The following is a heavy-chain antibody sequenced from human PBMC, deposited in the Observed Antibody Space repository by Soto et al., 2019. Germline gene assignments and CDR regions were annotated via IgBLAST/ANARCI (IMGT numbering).Heavy chain of an antibody. Sequence: EVQLVESGGGLVQPGGSLRLSCAASGFTFSSFSMNWVRQAPGKGLEWVSDISTSSGTIYSAHSVRGRFTISRDNAKNSLYLQMNSLRDEDTAVYYCARARYSGTYFGAFDIWGQGTVVTVSS. CDR2: ISTSSGTI. V-gene: IGHV3-48*02. CDR3: ARARYSGTYFGAFDI. J-gene: IGHJ3*02. CDR1: GFTFSSFS. D-gene: IGHD1-26*01.